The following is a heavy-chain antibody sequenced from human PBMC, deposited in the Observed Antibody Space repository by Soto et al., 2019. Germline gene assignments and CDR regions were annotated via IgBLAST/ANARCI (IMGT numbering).Heavy chain of an antibody. D-gene: IGHD1-7*01. CDR2: IYYSGST. V-gene: IGHV4-31*03. CDR1: GGSISSGGYY. Sequence: QVQLQESGPGLVKPSQTLSLTCTVSGGSISSGGYYWSWIRQHPGKGQEWIGYIYYSGSTYYYPTLKSRVTITVDTSKNQFSLKLSSVTAADTAVYYCARAEGTTEVFFSFDPWGQGTLVTVSS. CDR3: ARAEGTTEVFFSFDP. J-gene: IGHJ5*02.